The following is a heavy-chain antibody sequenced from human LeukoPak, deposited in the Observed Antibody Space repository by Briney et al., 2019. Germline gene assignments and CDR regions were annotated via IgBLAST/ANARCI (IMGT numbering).Heavy chain of an antibody. CDR3: VKIRLSGIAVAAIFDY. CDR1: GFTFSSYS. J-gene: IGHJ4*01. V-gene: IGHV3-21*01. Sequence: GGSLRLSCAASGFTFSSYSMNWVRQAPGKGLEWVSSISTSSDYIYYADSLKGRFTISRDNAKNTLSLQMNSLRAEDTAVYYCVKIRLSGIAVAAIFDYWGHGTLVTVSS. CDR2: ISTSSDYI. D-gene: IGHD6-19*01.